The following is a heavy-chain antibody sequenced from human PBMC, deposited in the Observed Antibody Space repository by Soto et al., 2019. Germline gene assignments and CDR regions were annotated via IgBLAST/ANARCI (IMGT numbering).Heavy chain of an antibody. CDR1: GFTFSSYA. J-gene: IGHJ4*02. V-gene: IGHV3-30-3*01. Sequence: QVQLVESGGGVVQPGRSLRLSCAASGFTFSSYAMHWVRQAPGKGLEWVVVISYDGSNKYYADSVKGRFTISRDNSKNTLYLQMNSLRAEDTAVYYCARDGTAVAAWGYFDYWGQGTLVTVSS. CDR3: ARDGTAVAAWGYFDY. D-gene: IGHD6-19*01. CDR2: ISYDGSNK.